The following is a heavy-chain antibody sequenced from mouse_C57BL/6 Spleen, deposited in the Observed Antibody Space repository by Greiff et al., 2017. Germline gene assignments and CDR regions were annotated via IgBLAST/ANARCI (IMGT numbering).Heavy chain of an antibody. CDR1: GYTFTSSW. V-gene: IGHV1-59*01. J-gene: IGHJ2*01. CDR2: IDPSDSYT. CDR3: ARDDGYYDFDY. Sequence: QVQLQQPGAELVRPGTSVKLSCKAFGYTFTSSWLHWVKQRPGQGLEWIGVIDPSDSYTNYNQKFKGKATLTVDTSSSTAYMQLSSLTSEDSAVYYCARDDGYYDFDYWGQGTTLTVSS. D-gene: IGHD2-3*01.